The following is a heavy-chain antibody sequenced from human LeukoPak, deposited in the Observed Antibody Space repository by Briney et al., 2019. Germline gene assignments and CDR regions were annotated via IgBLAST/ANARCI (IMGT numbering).Heavy chain of an antibody. CDR3: ARDGDIVVVPAAIKGSGYYYYGMDV. CDR2: INSDGSST. Sequence: PGGSLRLSCAASGFLFSSYDMNWVRQAPGKGLEWVSSINSDGSSTSYADSVKGRFTISRDNAKNTLYLQMNSLRAEDTAVYYCARDGDIVVVPAAIKGSGYYYYGMDVWGQGTTVTVSS. V-gene: IGHV3-74*01. J-gene: IGHJ6*02. D-gene: IGHD2-2*01. CDR1: GFLFSSYD.